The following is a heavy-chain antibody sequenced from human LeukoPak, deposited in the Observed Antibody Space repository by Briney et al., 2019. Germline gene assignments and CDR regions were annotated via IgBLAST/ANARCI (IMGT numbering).Heavy chain of an antibody. V-gene: IGHV3-11*04. Sequence: PGGSLRLSCTVSGFTFSDYYMSWVRQAPGKGLEWVSYISSSGSMLHYADSVEGRFTISRDNAKNSLYLQMSSLRVEDTAVYYCAKYNGNYGMDVWGQGTTVTVSS. D-gene: IGHD5-24*01. CDR1: GFTFSDYY. J-gene: IGHJ6*02. CDR3: AKYNGNYGMDV. CDR2: ISSSGSML.